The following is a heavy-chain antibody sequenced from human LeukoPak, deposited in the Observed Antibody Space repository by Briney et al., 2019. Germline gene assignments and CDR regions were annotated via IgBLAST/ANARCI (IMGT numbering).Heavy chain of an antibody. CDR3: ARERVSGYEPFDY. J-gene: IGHJ4*02. CDR1: GGSISSYY. Sequence: SETLSLTCTVSGGSISSYYWNWIRQPPGKGLEWIGYIYYSGSTNYNPSLKSRVTISVDTSKNQFSLKLSSVTAADTAVYYCARERVSGYEPFDYWGQGTLVTVSS. CDR2: IYYSGST. D-gene: IGHD5-12*01. V-gene: IGHV4-59*01.